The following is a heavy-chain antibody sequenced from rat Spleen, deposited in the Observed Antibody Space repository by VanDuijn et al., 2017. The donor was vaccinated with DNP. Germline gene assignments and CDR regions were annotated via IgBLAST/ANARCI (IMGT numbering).Heavy chain of an antibody. CDR1: GVTFSDYN. CDR3: ARALWVSWYFDF. Sequence: EVQLVESGGGLVQPGRSLKLSCAASGVTFSDYNMAWVRQAPKKGLEWVASIGTDGNNNDFRDSVKGRFTISRDNAKSSLYLQMNSLKSEDTATYYCARALWVSWYFDFWGPGTMVTVSS. D-gene: IGHD1-7*01. V-gene: IGHV5-7*01. J-gene: IGHJ1*01. CDR2: IGTDGNNN.